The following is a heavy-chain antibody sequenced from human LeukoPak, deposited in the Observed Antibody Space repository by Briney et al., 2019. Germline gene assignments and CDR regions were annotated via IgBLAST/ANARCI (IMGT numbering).Heavy chain of an antibody. D-gene: IGHD3-10*01. CDR2: INPSGGST. CDR3: AKNYGSGSIDFDY. CDR1: VYTFTSYY. Sequence: VSVNVSCKACVYTFTSYYMHWVRQAPGQGLEWRGIINPSGGSTSYAQKFQGRVTMTRDTSTSTVYMELSSLRSEDTAVYYCAKNYGSGSIDFDYWGQGTLVTVSS. V-gene: IGHV1-46*01. J-gene: IGHJ4*02.